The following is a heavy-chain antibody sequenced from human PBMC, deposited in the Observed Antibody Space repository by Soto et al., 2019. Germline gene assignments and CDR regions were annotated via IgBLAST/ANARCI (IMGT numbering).Heavy chain of an antibody. CDR2: IYTGGNT. CDR3: ARGPSGDKVHY. D-gene: IGHD7-27*01. V-gene: IGHV4-30-4*01. Sequence: QVKLQESGPGLVEPSQTLSLTCTVSGGSIRSDDYCWSWIRQPPDKGLEWIGHIYTGGNTYSSPSFKSRITISVDTSETQFSLKLSSVTAADTAVYFCARGPSGDKVHYWGQGILVTVSS. CDR1: GGSIRSDDYC. J-gene: IGHJ4*02.